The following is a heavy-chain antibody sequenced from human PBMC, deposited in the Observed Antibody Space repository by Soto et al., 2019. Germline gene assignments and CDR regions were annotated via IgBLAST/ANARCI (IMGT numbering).Heavy chain of an antibody. CDR1: GFTFSSYS. J-gene: IGHJ3*02. CDR3: AKDLGHGGRGAFDI. CDR2: ISSSSSTI. D-gene: IGHD7-27*01. Sequence: GGSLRLSCAASGFTFSSYSMNWVRQAPGKGLEWVSYISSSSSTIYYADSVKGRFTISRDNAKNSLYLQMNSLRTEDTAVYYCAKDLGHGGRGAFDIWGQGTMVTVSS. V-gene: IGHV3-48*01.